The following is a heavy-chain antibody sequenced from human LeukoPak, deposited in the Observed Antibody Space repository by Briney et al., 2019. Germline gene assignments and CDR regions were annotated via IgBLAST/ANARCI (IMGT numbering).Heavy chain of an antibody. CDR1: GGSFSGYY. V-gene: IGHV4-34*01. J-gene: IGHJ5*02. CDR3: ATSGGDWFDP. D-gene: IGHD3-16*01. Sequence: SETLSLTCAVYGGSFSGYYWSWIRQPPGKGLEWIGEINHSGSTNYNPSLKSRVTISVDTSKNQFSLKLNSVTAADTAFYYCATSGGDWFDPWGQGTLVTVSS. CDR2: INHSGST.